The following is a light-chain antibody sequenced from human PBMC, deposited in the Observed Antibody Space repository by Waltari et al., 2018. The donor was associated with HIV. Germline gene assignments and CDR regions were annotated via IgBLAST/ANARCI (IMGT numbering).Light chain of an antibody. Sequence: QSLLTQPPSVSGAPGQRVPISCTGSSSNMGAGYHVHWYQQLPGTAPKLLIYGNSNRPSGVPDRFSGSKSGTSASLAITGLQAEDEADYYCQSYDSSLSIVFGTGTKVTVL. CDR3: QSYDSSLSIV. CDR2: GNS. J-gene: IGLJ1*01. CDR1: SSNMGAGYH. V-gene: IGLV1-40*01.